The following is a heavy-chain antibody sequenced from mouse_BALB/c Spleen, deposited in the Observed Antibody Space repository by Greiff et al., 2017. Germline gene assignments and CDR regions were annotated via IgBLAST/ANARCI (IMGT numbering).Heavy chain of an antibody. J-gene: IGHJ1*01. D-gene: IGHD1-2*01. V-gene: IGHV5-6*01. CDR3: AREKFITTAPWYFDV. CDR1: GFTFSSYG. Sequence: EVNVVESGGDLVKPGGSLKLSCAASGFTFSSYGMSWVRQTPDKRLEWVATISSGGSYTYYPDSVKGRFTISRDNAKNTLYLQMSSLKSEDTAMYYCAREKFITTAPWYFDVWGAGTTVTVSS. CDR2: ISSGGSYT.